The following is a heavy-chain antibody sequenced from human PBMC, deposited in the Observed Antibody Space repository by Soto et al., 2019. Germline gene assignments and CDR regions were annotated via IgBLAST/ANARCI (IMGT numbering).Heavy chain of an antibody. V-gene: IGHV1-69*01. J-gene: IGHJ5*02. D-gene: IGHD2-8*01. CDR1: GGTFSSYA. Sequence: QVQLVQSGAEVKKPGSSVKVSCKASGGTFSSYAINWVRQAPGQGLEWMGGIIPIFGTANYAQKFQGRVMITADDATSTAYMELSSLRSEDTAVYYCARDRYCNNGVCYQPWGQGTLVTVSP. CDR3: ARDRYCNNGVCYQP. CDR2: IIPIFGTA.